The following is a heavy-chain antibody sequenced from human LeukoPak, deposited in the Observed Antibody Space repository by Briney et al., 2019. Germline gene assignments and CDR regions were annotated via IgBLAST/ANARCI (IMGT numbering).Heavy chain of an antibody. CDR2: ISSSSSYI. CDR3: ARVGYSSSWGAFDI. D-gene: IGHD6-13*01. CDR1: GFTFSSYS. V-gene: IGHV3-21*01. J-gene: IGHJ3*02. Sequence: GGSLRLSCAASGFTFSSYSMNWVRQAPGKGLEWVSSISSSSSYIYYADSVKGRFTISRDNAKNSLYLQMNSPRAEDTAVYYCARVGYSSSWGAFDIWGQGTMVTVSS.